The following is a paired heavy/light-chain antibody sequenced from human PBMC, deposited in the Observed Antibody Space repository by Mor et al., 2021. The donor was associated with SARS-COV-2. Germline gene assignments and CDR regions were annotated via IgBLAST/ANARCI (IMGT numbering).Light chain of an antibody. Sequence: ENVLTQSPGTLSLSPGERVTLSCRASQTVNFNYLDWYQQIPGQAPRVLIYGAFNRATGIPDRFSGSGSGTEFTLTISRLEPEDFAVYYCQQHDGSQYTFGQGTKLEIK. V-gene: IGKV3-20*01. CDR2: GAF. J-gene: IGKJ2*01. CDR1: QTVNFNY. CDR3: QQHDGSQYT.
Heavy chain of an antibody. D-gene: IGHD4-4*01. CDR3: TRDKSGDAYSHFDS. J-gene: IGHJ4*02. V-gene: IGHV3-74*01. Sequence: EVQLVESGGGLVQPGGSLRLSCAASGFTLSNYWMNWVRQTPGKGLVWVSRIKNDGSRTDYADAVKGRFSISRDNTKNTMFLQLNSLRAEDTAVYYCTRDKSGDAYSHFDSWGQGTLVTVSS. CDR1: GFTLSNYW. CDR2: IKNDGSRT.